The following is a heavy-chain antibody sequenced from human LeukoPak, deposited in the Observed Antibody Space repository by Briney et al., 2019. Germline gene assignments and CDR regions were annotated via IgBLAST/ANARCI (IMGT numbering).Heavy chain of an antibody. J-gene: IGHJ4*02. V-gene: IGHV2-5*01. D-gene: IGHD1-1*01. CDR2: IYWNDDD. CDR1: GFSVSSSGVA. Sequence: GPTLVKPTETLTLTCTCSGFSVSSSGVAVGWIRQPPGKALEWLGHIYWNDDDRYSTSLRSRLTITRDTSENQVVLTMTNMDPVDTATYYCAHLTTSAYYYDYWGQGTLVTVSS. CDR3: AHLTTSAYYYDY.